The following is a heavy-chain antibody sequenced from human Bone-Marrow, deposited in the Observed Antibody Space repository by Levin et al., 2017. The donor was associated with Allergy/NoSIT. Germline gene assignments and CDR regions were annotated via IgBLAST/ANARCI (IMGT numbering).Heavy chain of an antibody. CDR1: GFSLDGYA. Sequence: SLKISCAASGFSLDGYAMHWVRQAPGKGLEWVSGISSNSGTIGYADSVKGRFTISRDNAKNSLYLQMNSLGGEDSALYYCAKASNLRGSIAAADYWGQGTLVTVSS. V-gene: IGHV3-9*01. D-gene: IGHD6-13*01. J-gene: IGHJ4*02. CDR2: ISSNSGTI. CDR3: AKASNLRGSIAAADY.